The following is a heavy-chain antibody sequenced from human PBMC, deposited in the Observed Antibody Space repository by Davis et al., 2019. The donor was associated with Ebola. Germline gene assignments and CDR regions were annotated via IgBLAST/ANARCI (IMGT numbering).Heavy chain of an antibody. D-gene: IGHD3-9*01. CDR3: ARGEIYDILTGYYLFDY. V-gene: IGHV1-69*04. J-gene: IGHJ4*02. Sequence: SVKVSCKASGDTFSSYAISWVRQAPGQGLEWMGRIIPILGIANYAQKFQGRVTITADKSTSTAYMELSSLRSEDTAVYYCARGEIYDILTGYYLFDYWGQGTLVTVSS. CDR2: IIPILGIA. CDR1: GDTFSSYA.